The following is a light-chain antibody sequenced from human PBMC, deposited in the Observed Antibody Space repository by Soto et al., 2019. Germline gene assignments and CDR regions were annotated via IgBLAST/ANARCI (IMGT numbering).Light chain of an antibody. V-gene: IGKV3-20*01. CDR3: HHYVDSPWG. CDR1: QRFNSAY. CDR2: ASS. Sequence: EIVLTQSPGTLSLYPGERATLSCRASQRFNSAYLAWYQHKPGQPPRLLIYASSNRAAGIPDRFSGSASGTDFTLTISRLEPEDSALYYCHHYVDSPWGLGQGTKVEIK. J-gene: IGKJ1*01.